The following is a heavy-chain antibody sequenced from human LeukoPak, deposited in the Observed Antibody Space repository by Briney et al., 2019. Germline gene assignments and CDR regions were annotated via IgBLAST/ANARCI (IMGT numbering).Heavy chain of an antibody. D-gene: IGHD3-16*01. CDR3: ARDPFGPAGFFDY. CDR1: GFTFSSYA. J-gene: IGHJ4*02. CDR2: ISGNGGT. Sequence: GGSLRLSCAASGFTFSSYAMHWVRQAPGKGLEWVSGISGNGGTYYADSVKGRFTIPRDNSKSTVYLRMNSLRAEDTAVYYCARDPFGPAGFFDYWGQGTLVTVSS. V-gene: IGHV3-23*01.